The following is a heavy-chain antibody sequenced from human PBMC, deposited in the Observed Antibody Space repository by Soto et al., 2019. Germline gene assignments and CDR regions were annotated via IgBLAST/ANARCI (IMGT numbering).Heavy chain of an antibody. D-gene: IGHD5-18*01. J-gene: IGHJ6*02. V-gene: IGHV3-48*03. Sequence: LRLSCAASGFTFSSYEMNWVRQAPGKWREWVSYISSSGSTIYYADSVKGRFTISRDNAKNSLYLQMNSLRAEDTAVYYCARVPRGYSYGYDYYGMDVWGQGTTVTVFS. CDR1: GFTFSSYE. CDR2: ISSSGSTI. CDR3: ARVPRGYSYGYDYYGMDV.